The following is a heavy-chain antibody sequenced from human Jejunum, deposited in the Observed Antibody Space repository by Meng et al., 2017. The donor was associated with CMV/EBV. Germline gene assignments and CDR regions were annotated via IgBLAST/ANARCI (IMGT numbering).Heavy chain of an antibody. D-gene: IGHD1-1*01. J-gene: IGHJ4*02. CDR3: ARPYNSGFHFDF. CDR1: GFIVSSYE. V-gene: IGHV3-48*03. Sequence: AASGFIVSSYERNWVRQAPGKGLEWISYISSSGHTIYYADSVKGRFTISSDTAKNSLYLQMNGLRAEDTAVYYCARPYNSGFHFDFWGRGTLVTVSS. CDR2: ISSSGHTI.